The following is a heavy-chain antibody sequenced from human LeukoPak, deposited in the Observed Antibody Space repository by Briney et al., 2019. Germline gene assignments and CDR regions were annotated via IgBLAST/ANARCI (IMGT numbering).Heavy chain of an antibody. CDR2: INPKSGGT. CDR3: ALEYYYDSGGYYFDS. J-gene: IGHJ4*02. CDR1: GHTFTGYY. V-gene: IGHV1-2*02. D-gene: IGHD3-22*01. Sequence: SVMVSCKASGHTFTGYYIHWVRQAPGQGLEWMGWINPKSGGTNYEQKFQGRVTMTSDTSISTAYMELSSLRSDDTAVYYCALEYYYDSGGYYFDSWGQGTLVTVSS.